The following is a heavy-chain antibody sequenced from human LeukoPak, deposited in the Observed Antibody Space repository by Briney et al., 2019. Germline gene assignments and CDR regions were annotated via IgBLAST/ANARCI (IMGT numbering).Heavy chain of an antibody. J-gene: IGHJ4*02. D-gene: IGHD3-16*02. CDR1: GYTFTGNY. CDR3: ARGPHTYDYVWGSYPDY. CDR2: INPKSGGA. V-gene: IGHV1-2*06. Sequence: ASAKVSCKASGYTFTGNYIHWVRQAPGQGLEWMGRINPKSGGANYAQKFQGRVTMTRDTSISTAYMELSRLRSDDTAVYYCARGPHTYDYVWGSYPDYWGQGTLVTVSS.